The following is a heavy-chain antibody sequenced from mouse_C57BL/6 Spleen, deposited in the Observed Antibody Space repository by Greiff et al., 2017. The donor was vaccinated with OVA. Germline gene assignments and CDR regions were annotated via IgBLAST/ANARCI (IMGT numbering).Heavy chain of an antibody. D-gene: IGHD1-1*01. CDR2: IYPRSGNT. CDR1: GYTFTSYG. Sequence: QVQLKESGAELARPGASVKLSCKASGYTFTSYGISWVKQRTGQGLEWIGEIYPRSGNTYYNEKFKGKATLTADKSSSTAYMELRSLTSEDSAVYFCAMGYYGSSPYYAMDYWGQGTSVTVSS. J-gene: IGHJ4*01. V-gene: IGHV1-81*01. CDR3: AMGYYGSSPYYAMDY.